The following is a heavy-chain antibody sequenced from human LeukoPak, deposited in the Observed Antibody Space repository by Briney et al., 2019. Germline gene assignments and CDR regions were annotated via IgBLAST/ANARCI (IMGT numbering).Heavy chain of an antibody. J-gene: IGHJ4*02. V-gene: IGHV3-30*18. CDR1: GFRFSDYD. Sequence: GGSLRLSCAASGFRFSDYDIHWVRQAPGKGLEWVAGISYDGSYKSYAESVKGRLISSRDNSKNTVYLQMNSLRGEDTAVYYCAKGRAPGGSSAEYDYWGQGTLVTVSS. CDR2: ISYDGSYK. D-gene: IGHD6-6*01. CDR3: AKGRAPGGSSAEYDY.